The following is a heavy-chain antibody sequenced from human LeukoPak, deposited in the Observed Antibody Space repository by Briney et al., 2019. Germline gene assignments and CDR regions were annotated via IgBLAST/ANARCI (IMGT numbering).Heavy chain of an antibody. Sequence: SVTLSLTCTVSGNSFGDYYWSWIRQPAGKGLEWIGRIYTSGSTTYNPSLKSRVTMSVDTSKSQFSLNLMSVTAADTAVYFCARGIVGSRDFYFRYYFDYWGQGTLVTVSS. CDR3: ARGIVGSRDFYFRYYFDY. CDR1: GNSFGDYY. J-gene: IGHJ4*02. V-gene: IGHV4-4*07. D-gene: IGHD3/OR15-3a*01. CDR2: IYTSGST.